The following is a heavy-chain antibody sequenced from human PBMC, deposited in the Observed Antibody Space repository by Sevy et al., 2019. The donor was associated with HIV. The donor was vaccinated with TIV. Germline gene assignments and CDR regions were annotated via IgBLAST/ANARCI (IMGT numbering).Heavy chain of an antibody. CDR3: ARGPPDGSYDYFDS. D-gene: IGHD3-10*01. CDR1: GFTFSTYN. V-gene: IGHV3-21*06. J-gene: IGHJ4*02. CDR2: ISGLSNYI. Sequence: GGSLRLSCAASGFTFSTYNMNWVRQAPGKGLEWVSYISGLSNYIYYADSMKGRFTISRDNAKNTLNLQMNSLRGGDTAVYFCARGPPDGSYDYFDSWGQGILVTVSS.